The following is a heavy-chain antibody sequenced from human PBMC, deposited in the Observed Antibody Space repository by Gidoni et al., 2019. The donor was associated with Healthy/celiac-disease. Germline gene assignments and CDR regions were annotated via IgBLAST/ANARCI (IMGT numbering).Heavy chain of an antibody. CDR3: ARSGSMEPTLGYYYYYGMDV. CDR1: GFTVSSNY. D-gene: IGHD1-1*01. J-gene: IGHJ6*02. CDR2: IYSGGST. V-gene: IGHV3-53*01. Sequence: EVQLVESGGGLIQPGGSLGLACAASGFTVSSNYMSWVRQAPGKGLEWVSVIYSGGSTYYADSVKGRFTISRDNSKNTLYLQMNSLRAEDTAVYYCARSGSMEPTLGYYYYYGMDVWGQGTTVTVSS.